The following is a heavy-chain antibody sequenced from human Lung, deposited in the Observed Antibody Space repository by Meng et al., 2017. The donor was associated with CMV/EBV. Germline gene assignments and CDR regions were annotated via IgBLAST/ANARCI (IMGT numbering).Heavy chain of an antibody. Sequence: GGSLRLXCAASGFTFSSYAMSWVRQAPGKGLEWVSAISGSGGSTYYADSVKGRFTISRDNSKNTLYLQMNSLRDEDTAVYYCAKGGSTSYYYYGRDVWGQGTXVTVSS. CDR2: ISGSGGST. CDR1: GFTFSSYA. CDR3: AKGGSTSYYYYGRDV. V-gene: IGHV3-23*01. J-gene: IGHJ6*02. D-gene: IGHD2-2*01.